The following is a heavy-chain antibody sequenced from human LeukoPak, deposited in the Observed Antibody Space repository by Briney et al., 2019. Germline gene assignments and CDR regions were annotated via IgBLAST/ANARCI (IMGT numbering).Heavy chain of an antibody. CDR2: ISSSSSYI. CDR1: GLTCSSYS. CDR3: ASTLCSDDNCYFDYYYYMDV. D-gene: IGHD2-15*01. Sequence: GGSLRLSCAASGLTCSSYSMNWVRQAPGKGLEWVSSISSSSSYIHYADSVKGRFTIARDNAKNSLYLQMNSLRAEDTAVYSCASTLCSDDNCYFDYYYYMDVWGKGTTVTISS. J-gene: IGHJ6*03. V-gene: IGHV3-21*01.